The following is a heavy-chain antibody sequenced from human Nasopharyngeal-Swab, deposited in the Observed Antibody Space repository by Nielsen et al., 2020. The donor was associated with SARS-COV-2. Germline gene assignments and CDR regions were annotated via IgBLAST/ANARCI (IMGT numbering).Heavy chain of an antibody. CDR3: AKDWGIITTYGMDV. CDR1: GFTFSSYA. D-gene: IGHD3-10*01. Sequence: GESLKISCAASGFTFSSYAMSWVRQAPGKGLDWVSAISGSGGSTYYADSVKGRFTISRDNSKNTLYLQMNSLRAEDTAVYYCAKDWGIITTYGMDVWGQGTTVTVSS. CDR2: ISGSGGST. V-gene: IGHV3-23*01. J-gene: IGHJ6*02.